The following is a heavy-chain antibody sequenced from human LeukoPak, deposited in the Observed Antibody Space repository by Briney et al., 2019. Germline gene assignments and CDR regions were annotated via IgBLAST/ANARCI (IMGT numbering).Heavy chain of an antibody. D-gene: IGHD3-22*01. CDR1: GDSIRSYS. J-gene: IGHJ4*02. Sequence: PSETLSLTCTVSGDSIRSYSWNWIRQPLGKGLEWIGYIYYSGTTDYNPSLKSRVTISVDTSHQFSLRLSSVTAADTAVYYCARARDAYDSFDNWGQGTLVTVSS. V-gene: IGHV4-59*01. CDR3: ARARDAYDSFDN. CDR2: IYYSGTT.